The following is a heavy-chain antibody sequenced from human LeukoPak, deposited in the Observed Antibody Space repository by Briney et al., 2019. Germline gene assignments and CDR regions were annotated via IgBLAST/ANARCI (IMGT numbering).Heavy chain of an antibody. V-gene: IGHV3-15*01. CDR1: GITFTNAW. J-gene: IGHJ4*02. CDR2: IKSKTDGGTI. D-gene: IGHD6-6*01. CDR3: TTDRGITARPAFDS. Sequence: PGGSLRLSCAPSGITFTNAWMTWVRQAPGKGLEWVGRIKSKTDGGTIDYAAPVKGRFTILRDDSKMTLYLQMNSLKIEDTAVYYCTTDRGITARPAFDSWGQGTLVIVSS.